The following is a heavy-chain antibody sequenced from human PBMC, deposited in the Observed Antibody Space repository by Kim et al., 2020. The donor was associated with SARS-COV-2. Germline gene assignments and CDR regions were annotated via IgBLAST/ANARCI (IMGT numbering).Heavy chain of an antibody. CDR3: ARGDFVRQFDY. Sequence: GGSLRLSCAASGFTFSDYYMIWVRQAPGKGLEWVSYISTTGNTIYVADSVKGRFTISRDNAKNSLFLQMNSLRAEDTAVYYCARGDFVRQFDYWGQGTLVTVSS. CDR1: GFTFSDYY. J-gene: IGHJ4*02. V-gene: IGHV3-11*01. CDR2: ISTTGNTI. D-gene: IGHD3-3*01.